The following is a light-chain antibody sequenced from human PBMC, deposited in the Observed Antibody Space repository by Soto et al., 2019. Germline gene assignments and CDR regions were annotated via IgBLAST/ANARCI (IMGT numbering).Light chain of an antibody. Sequence: EIVMTQSPATLSVSPGERATLSCRASQTVSSNLAWYQQKPGQAPRLLIHGASTRATGVPARFSGSGSGTEFTLTISILQSEDFAVYYCQQYHNWPPQYTFGQGTKLQI. CDR1: QTVSSN. J-gene: IGKJ2*01. V-gene: IGKV3-15*01. CDR3: QQYHNWPPQYT. CDR2: GAS.